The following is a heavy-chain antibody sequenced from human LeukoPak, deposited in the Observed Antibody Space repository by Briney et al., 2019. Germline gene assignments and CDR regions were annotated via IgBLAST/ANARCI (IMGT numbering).Heavy chain of an antibody. J-gene: IGHJ5*02. D-gene: IGHD6-13*01. V-gene: IGHV1-46*01. CDR1: GYTLTSYD. Sequence: GASVKLSCKAAGYTLTSYDMHWGRQSPRQGLEWMGIMNTSGGSTSYTKKFQGRVTMTRDTSTSTVYMELSSLRSEDTTVYYCTREGFSAAGTCWIDPWGQGSPVTAS. CDR2: MNTSGGST. CDR3: TREGFSAAGTCWIDP.